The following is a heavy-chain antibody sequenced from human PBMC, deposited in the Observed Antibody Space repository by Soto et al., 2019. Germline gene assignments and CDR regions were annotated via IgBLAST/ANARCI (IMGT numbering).Heavy chain of an antibody. D-gene: IGHD2-21*02. J-gene: IGHJ4*02. Sequence: QVHLVQSGAEVRESGSSVRVSCTASGGSFRNDAISWVRQAPGQGLEWLGRIIPFFGTPDYSQRFQGRLTIIADESTGTVHMDLRRLRSDDTAVYYCVREVVTETTLGYFASWGQGALVTASS. CDR2: IIPFFGTP. V-gene: IGHV1-69*01. CDR3: VREVVTETTLGYFAS. CDR1: GGSFRNDA.